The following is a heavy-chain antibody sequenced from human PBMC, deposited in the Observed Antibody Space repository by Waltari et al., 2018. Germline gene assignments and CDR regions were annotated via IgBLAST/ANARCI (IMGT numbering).Heavy chain of an antibody. Sequence: EVQLVESGGDLVQPGGSLRLSCTVSELSSFWLDWVRQAPGKGLVWVARVKNDGTMITYADAVRGRFTVSRDSAKKTFYLQMNSLRGEDTAVYYCSTNRPGNWGQGTLVTVSS. CDR3: STNRPGN. V-gene: IGHV3-74*01. CDR2: VKNDGTMI. J-gene: IGHJ4*02. CDR1: ELSSFW.